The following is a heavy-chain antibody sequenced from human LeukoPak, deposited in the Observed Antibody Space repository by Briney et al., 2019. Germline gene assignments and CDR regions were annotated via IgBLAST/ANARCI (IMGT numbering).Heavy chain of an antibody. Sequence: SETLSLTCTVSGGSISSYYWSWIRQPPGKGLEWIGYIYYSGSTNYNPSLKSRVTISVDTSKNQFSLKLSSVTAADMAVYYCARDLGLYSSSAAGMDVWGQGTTVTVSS. CDR2: IYYSGST. CDR3: ARDLGLYSSSAAGMDV. D-gene: IGHD6-13*01. V-gene: IGHV4-59*01. CDR1: GGSISSYY. J-gene: IGHJ6*02.